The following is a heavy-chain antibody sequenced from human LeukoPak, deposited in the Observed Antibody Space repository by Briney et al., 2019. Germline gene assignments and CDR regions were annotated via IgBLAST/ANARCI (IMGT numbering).Heavy chain of an antibody. CDR3: AKDGPSYDSSGYYLDYFDY. J-gene: IGHJ4*02. Sequence: GRSLRLSCAVSGFTISSYGMHWVRQAPGKGLEWVAVISYDGSNKYYADSVKGRFTISRDNSENTLYLQMNSLRAEDTAVYYCAKDGPSYDSSGYYLDYFDYWGQGTLVTVSS. CDR1: GFTISSYG. D-gene: IGHD3-22*01. V-gene: IGHV3-30*18. CDR2: ISYDGSNK.